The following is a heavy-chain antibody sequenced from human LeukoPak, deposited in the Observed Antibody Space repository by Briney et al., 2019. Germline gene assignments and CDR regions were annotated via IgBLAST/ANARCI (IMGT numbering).Heavy chain of an antibody. CDR3: ARGRVGATVWFDY. CDR1: GFTFSSYW. Sequence: PGGSLRLSCAASGFTFSSYWMSWVRQAPGKGLEWVANIKQDGSEKYYVDSVKGRFTISRDNAKNSLYLQMNSLRAEDTAVYYCARGRVGATVWFDYWGQGTLVTVSS. CDR2: IKQDGSEK. J-gene: IGHJ4*02. D-gene: IGHD1-26*01. V-gene: IGHV3-7*01.